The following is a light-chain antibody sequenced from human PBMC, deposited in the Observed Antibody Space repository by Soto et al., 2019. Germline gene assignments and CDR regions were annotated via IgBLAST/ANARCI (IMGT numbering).Light chain of an antibody. Sequence: QSALTQPASVSGSPGQSITISCTGTSSDVGGYNSVSWYQQHPGKAPKLMIYDVIERPSGVPDRFSASKSGNTASLTVSGLQAEDEADYYCSSYAGSKNWVFGGGTKVTVL. J-gene: IGLJ3*02. V-gene: IGLV2-8*01. CDR1: SSDVGGYNS. CDR2: DVI. CDR3: SSYAGSKNWV.